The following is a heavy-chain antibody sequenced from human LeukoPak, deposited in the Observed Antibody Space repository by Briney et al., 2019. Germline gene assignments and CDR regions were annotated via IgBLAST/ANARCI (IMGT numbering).Heavy chain of an antibody. J-gene: IGHJ4*02. CDR1: GFTFSNYA. D-gene: IGHD1-26*01. Sequence: GRSLTLSCAASGFTFSNYAMHWVRQAPGKGVEWVAVICTDGSNKYYAESVKGRFTISRDNSKNTLFLQMNSLRAEDTAVYYCARWGNSGNFDYWGQGALVTVSS. CDR2: ICTDGSNK. CDR3: ARWGNSGNFDY. V-gene: IGHV3-33*01.